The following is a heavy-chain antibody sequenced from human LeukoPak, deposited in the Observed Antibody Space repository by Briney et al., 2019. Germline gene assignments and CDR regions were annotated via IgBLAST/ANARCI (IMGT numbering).Heavy chain of an antibody. J-gene: IGHJ4*01. CDR1: GFTFSSYA. Sequence: GGSLRLSCAASGFTFSSYAMTGAPQAPGKGPEWVANIREDGRKAYYVGSVMGRFTISRDNVKNSVYLQMNYLRAEDTAVYYCARDQVGGHYQFWGQGALVAVSS. V-gene: IGHV3-7*01. CDR3: ARDQVGGHYQF. CDR2: IREDGRKA. D-gene: IGHD2-21*02.